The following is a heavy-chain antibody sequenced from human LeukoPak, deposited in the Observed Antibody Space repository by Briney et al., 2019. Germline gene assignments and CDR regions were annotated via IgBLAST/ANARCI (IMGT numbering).Heavy chain of an antibody. Sequence: IPSETLSLTCAVYGGSFSGYYWSWIRQPPGKGLEWIGEINHSGSTNYNPSLKSPLTISVETSKNQFSLKLSSVTAADTAVYYCARGRYYYDSSGYYLDYWGQGTLVTVSS. V-gene: IGHV4-34*01. J-gene: IGHJ4*02. CDR2: INHSGST. CDR1: GGSFSGYY. D-gene: IGHD3-22*01. CDR3: ARGRYYYDSSGYYLDY.